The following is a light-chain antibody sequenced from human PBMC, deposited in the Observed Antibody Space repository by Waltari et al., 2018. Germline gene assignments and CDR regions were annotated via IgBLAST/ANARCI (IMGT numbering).Light chain of an antibody. CDR1: SSDVGNYNL. CDR2: DDT. Sequence: QSALTQPASVSGSPGQSITISCTGTSSDVGNYNLLSWYQQYPGKAPKFMIYDDTRRPSGVSDRFSGSKSGNTASLTISGVQAEDEADYYCCSYAGSYTWVFGGGTKLTVL. CDR3: CSYAGSYTWV. V-gene: IGLV2-23*01. J-gene: IGLJ3*02.